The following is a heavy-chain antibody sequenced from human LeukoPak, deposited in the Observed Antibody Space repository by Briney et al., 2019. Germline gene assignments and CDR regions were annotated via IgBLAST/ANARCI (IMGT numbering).Heavy chain of an antibody. CDR3: AREYSNYAGKEFDY. CDR2: INSDGSST. Sequence: PGGSLRLPCAASGFTFSSYWMHWVRQAPGKGLVWVSRINSDGSSTSYADSVKGRFTISRDNAKNTLYLQMNSLRAEDTAVYYCAREYSNYAGKEFDYWGQGTLVTVSS. V-gene: IGHV3-74*01. CDR1: GFTFSSYW. J-gene: IGHJ4*02. D-gene: IGHD1-7*01.